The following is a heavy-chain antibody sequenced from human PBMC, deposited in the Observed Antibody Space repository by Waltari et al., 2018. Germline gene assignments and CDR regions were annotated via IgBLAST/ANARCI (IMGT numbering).Heavy chain of an antibody. CDR2: IHGTGKT. CDR3: ARDRGRGLYLDS. Sequence: QLQLQQSGPGLVKPSEPLFLRCAVSGDSVSNNYWWSWVRQPPGKGLEWIGQIHGTGKTNYNPSLESRVTVSMDTSNNQFSLRVTSPTAADTAVYFCARDRGRGLYLDSWGQGTLVTVS. J-gene: IGHJ4*02. CDR1: GDSVSNNYW. V-gene: IGHV4-4*02. D-gene: IGHD1-26*01.